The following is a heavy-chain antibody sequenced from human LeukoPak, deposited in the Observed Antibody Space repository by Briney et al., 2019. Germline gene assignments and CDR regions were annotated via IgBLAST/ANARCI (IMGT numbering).Heavy chain of an antibody. J-gene: IGHJ4*02. V-gene: IGHV4-59*01. CDR3: AREDYYGSGIGFFDY. Sequence: KPSETLSLTCTVSGGSISSYYWSWIRQPPGKGLEWIGYIYYSGSTNYNPCLKSRVTISVDKSKNQFSLKLSSVTAADTAVYYCAREDYYGSGIGFFDYWGQGTLVTVSS. D-gene: IGHD3-10*01. CDR1: GGSISSYY. CDR2: IYYSGST.